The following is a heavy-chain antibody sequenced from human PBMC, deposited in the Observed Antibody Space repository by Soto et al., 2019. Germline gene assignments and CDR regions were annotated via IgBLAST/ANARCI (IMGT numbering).Heavy chain of an antibody. Sequence: ASVKVSCKASGYTFTGYYMHWVRQAPGQGLEWMGWINPNSGGTNYAQKFQGWVTMTRDTSISTAYMELSRLRSDDTAVYYCAGVGRMGGPIVHDAFDIWGQGTMVTVSS. CDR1: GYTFTGYY. CDR2: INPNSGGT. V-gene: IGHV1-2*04. D-gene: IGHD1-26*01. CDR3: AGVGRMGGPIVHDAFDI. J-gene: IGHJ3*02.